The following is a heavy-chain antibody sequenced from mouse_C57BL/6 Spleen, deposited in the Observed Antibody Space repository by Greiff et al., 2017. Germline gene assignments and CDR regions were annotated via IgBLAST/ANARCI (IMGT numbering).Heavy chain of an antibody. Sequence: VQLQQPGAELVMPGASVKLSCKASGYTFTSYWMHWVKQRPGQGLEWIGEIDPSDSYTNYNQKFKGKSTFTVDKSSSTAYMQLSRLTSEDSAVYYCARAYYYGRAIDDWGQGTTLTVSS. CDR3: ARAYYYGRAIDD. CDR2: IDPSDSYT. V-gene: IGHV1-69*01. D-gene: IGHD1-1*01. J-gene: IGHJ2*01. CDR1: GYTFTSYW.